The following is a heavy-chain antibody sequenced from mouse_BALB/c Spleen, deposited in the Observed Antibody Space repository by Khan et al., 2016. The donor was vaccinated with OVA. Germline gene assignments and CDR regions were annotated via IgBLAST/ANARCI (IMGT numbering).Heavy chain of an antibody. CDR2: ILPGSGRT. D-gene: IGHD1-1*01. Sequence: QVQLKQSGAELMKPGASVKISCKATGYTFSTYWIAWVKQRPGHGLEWIAEILPGSGRTNYNEKFKGKATFTADTSSNTAFMQLSSLTSEDSAVYYCARGNYCGSSSWFGYWGQGTLVTVSA. CDR1: GYTFSTYW. CDR3: ARGNYCGSSSWFGY. V-gene: IGHV1-9*01. J-gene: IGHJ3*01.